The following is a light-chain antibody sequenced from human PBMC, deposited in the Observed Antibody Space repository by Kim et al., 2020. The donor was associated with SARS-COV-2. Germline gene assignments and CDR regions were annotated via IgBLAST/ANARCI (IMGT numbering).Light chain of an antibody. V-gene: IGLV2-14*03. CDR1: NSDIGGYNY. Sequence: QSFTISCPGSNSDIGGYNYVSWYQQHPGKAPKLINYDVTKRPSGVSDRFSGSKSGNTASLIISGLQADDEADYYCSSYTSSKTWVFGGGTQLTVL. CDR2: DVT. J-gene: IGLJ3*02. CDR3: SSYTSSKTWV.